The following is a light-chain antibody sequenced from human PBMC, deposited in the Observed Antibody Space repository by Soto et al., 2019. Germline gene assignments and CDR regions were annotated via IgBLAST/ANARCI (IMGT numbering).Light chain of an antibody. J-gene: IGKJ4*01. V-gene: IGKV3-11*01. CDR1: QSVSTC. CDR3: QQCNNWPLT. Sequence: EIVLTQSPATLSLSPGERATLSCRASQSVSTCLAWYQQKPGQAPRLLLYDASNRATGIPARFSGSGSGTDFTLTVSNLESEDFAVYYCQQCNNWPLTFGGGTKVEIK. CDR2: DAS.